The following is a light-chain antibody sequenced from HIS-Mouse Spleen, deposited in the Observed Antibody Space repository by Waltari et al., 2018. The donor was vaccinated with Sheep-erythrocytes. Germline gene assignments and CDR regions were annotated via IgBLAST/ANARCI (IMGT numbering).Light chain of an antibody. V-gene: IGLV2-23*01. Sequence: QSALTQPASVSGSPGQSITISCTGTSSDVGSYNLVSWYQQHPGKPPKLMIYEGSKRPAGVSTHFSGSRSGNTASLTISGLQAEDEADYYCCSYAGSSTPWVFGGGTKLTVL. J-gene: IGLJ3*02. CDR3: CSYAGSSTPWV. CDR2: EGS. CDR1: SSDVGSYNL.